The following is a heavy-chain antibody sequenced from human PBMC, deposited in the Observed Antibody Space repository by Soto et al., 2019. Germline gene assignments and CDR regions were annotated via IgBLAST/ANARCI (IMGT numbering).Heavy chain of an antibody. CDR1: GFTFYSYG. V-gene: IGHV3-30*18. Sequence: QVQLVESGGGVVQPGRSLRLSCAASGFTFYSYGMHWVRQAPGKGLEWVAVISYDGSNKYYADSVKGRFTISRDNSKNTLYLQMNSLRAEDTAVYYCAKRGGSYYYFDYWGQGTLVTVSS. J-gene: IGHJ4*02. D-gene: IGHD1-26*01. CDR2: ISYDGSNK. CDR3: AKRGGSYYYFDY.